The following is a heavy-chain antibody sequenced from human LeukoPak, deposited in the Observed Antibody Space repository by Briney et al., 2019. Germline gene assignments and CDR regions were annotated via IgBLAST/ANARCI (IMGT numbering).Heavy chain of an antibody. D-gene: IGHD6-19*01. V-gene: IGHV4-30-2*01. J-gene: IGHJ4*02. Sequence: SETLSLTCTVSGGSISSGGYYWSWIRQPPGKGLEWIGYIYHSGSTYYNPSLKSRVTISVDRSKNQFSLKLSSVTAADTAVYYCARLSSGWYEFDYWGQGTLVTVSS. CDR1: GGSISSGGYY. CDR3: ARLSSGWYEFDY. CDR2: IYHSGST.